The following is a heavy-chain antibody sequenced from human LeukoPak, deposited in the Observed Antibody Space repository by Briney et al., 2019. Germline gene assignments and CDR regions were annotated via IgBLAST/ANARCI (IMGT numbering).Heavy chain of an antibody. D-gene: IGHD5-12*01. Sequence: GGSLRLSCAASGFTFDSYAMSWVRQAPGKGLEWVSSISGSGGSTYYADSVKGRFTISRDNSKNTLYLQMNSLRAEDTAVYYCAKGRPPGVIMAGRGGFDYWGQGTLVIVSS. CDR2: ISGSGGST. J-gene: IGHJ4*02. CDR1: GFTFDSYA. CDR3: AKGRPPGVIMAGRGGFDY. V-gene: IGHV3-23*01.